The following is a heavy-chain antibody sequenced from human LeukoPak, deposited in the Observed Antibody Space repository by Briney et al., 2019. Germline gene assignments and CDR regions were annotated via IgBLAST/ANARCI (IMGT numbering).Heavy chain of an antibody. CDR2: IYPGDSDT. Sequence: GESLKISCKGSGYSFTSYWIGWVRQMPGKGLEWMGIIYPGDSDTRYSPSFQGQVTISADKSISTAYLQWSSLKASDTAMYYCARAVVVPAAKPVPYWYFDLWGRGTLVTVSS. V-gene: IGHV5-51*01. J-gene: IGHJ2*01. CDR1: GYSFTSYW. D-gene: IGHD2-2*01. CDR3: ARAVVVPAAKPVPYWYFDL.